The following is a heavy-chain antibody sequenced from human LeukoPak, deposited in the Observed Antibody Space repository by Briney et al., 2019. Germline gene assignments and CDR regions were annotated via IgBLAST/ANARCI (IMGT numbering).Heavy chain of an antibody. CDR3: ARGSNDFWSGYYTGIRWGRFDP. CDR2: INHSGST. D-gene: IGHD3-3*01. J-gene: IGHJ5*02. Sequence: SETLSLTCAVYGGSFSGYYWSWIRQPPGKGLEWIGEINHSGSTNYNPSPKRRVTISVDTSKNQFSLKLSSVTAADTAVYYCARGSNDFWSGYYTGIRWGRFDPWGQGTLVTVSS. CDR1: GGSFSGYY. V-gene: IGHV4-34*01.